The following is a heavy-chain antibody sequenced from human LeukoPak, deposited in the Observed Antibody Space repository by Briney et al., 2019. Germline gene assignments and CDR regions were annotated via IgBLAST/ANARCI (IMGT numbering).Heavy chain of an antibody. CDR3: ARDYNDLWSGSLYYYMDV. Sequence: SETLSLTCTVSGGSISSHYWSWIRQSPGKGLEWIGYIYYSGSTDYNPSLKSRVTISVDTSKNQFSLKLSSVTAADTAVYYCARDYNDLWSGSLYYYMDVWGKGTTVTVSS. D-gene: IGHD3-3*01. CDR1: GGSISSHY. CDR2: IYYSGST. V-gene: IGHV4-59*11. J-gene: IGHJ6*03.